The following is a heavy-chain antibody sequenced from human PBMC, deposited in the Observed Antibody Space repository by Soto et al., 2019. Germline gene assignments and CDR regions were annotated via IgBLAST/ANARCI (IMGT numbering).Heavy chain of an antibody. CDR3: ARTPRTRDWLDR. J-gene: IGHJ5*01. Sequence: LSLTCSVSGASVSSYYWSWVRQPPGKGLEWIGYIYYIGAYNYNPSLKSRVTISVDTSKNQFSLKLTSVTAADTAVYAGARTPRTRDWLDRWGQETRVTVAS. D-gene: IGHD1-7*01. V-gene: IGHV4-59*02. CDR2: IYYIGAY. CDR1: GASVSSYY.